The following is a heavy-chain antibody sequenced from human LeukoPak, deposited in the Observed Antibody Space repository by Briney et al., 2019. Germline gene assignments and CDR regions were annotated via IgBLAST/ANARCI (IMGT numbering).Heavy chain of an antibody. CDR1: GGFISSYY. CDR3: AREKWELYFDY. V-gene: IGHV4-59*13. J-gene: IGHJ4*02. Sequence: SETLSLTCTVSGGFISSYYWSWIRQPPEKGLECIGYIYYSESTNYNPSLKSRVTISVDTYKNQFSLKLSSVTAADTAVYYCAREKWELYFDYWGQGTLVTVSS. CDR2: IYYSEST. D-gene: IGHD1-26*01.